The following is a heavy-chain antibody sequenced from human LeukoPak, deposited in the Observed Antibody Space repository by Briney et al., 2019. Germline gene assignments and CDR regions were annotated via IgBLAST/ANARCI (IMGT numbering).Heavy chain of an antibody. V-gene: IGHV4-61*02. D-gene: IGHD3-22*01. CDR2: IYTSGST. CDR1: GGSISSGSYY. J-gene: IGHJ4*02. Sequence: PSQTLSLTCTVSGGSISSGSYYWSWIRQPAGKGLEWIGRIYTSGSTNYNPSLKSRVTISVDTSKNQFSLKLSSVTAADTAVYYCARGRRYYYGSSGYIYYWGQGTLVTVSS. CDR3: ARGRRYYYGSSGYIYY.